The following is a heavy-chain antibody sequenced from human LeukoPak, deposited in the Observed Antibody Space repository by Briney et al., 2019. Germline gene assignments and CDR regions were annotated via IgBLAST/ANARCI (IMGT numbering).Heavy chain of an antibody. CDR3: ARGLLRYFDWLLYGDAFDI. Sequence: PSETLSLTCAVYGGSFSGYYWSWIRQPPGKGLEWIGEINHSGSTNYNPSLKSRVTISVDTSKNQFSLKLSSVTAADTAVYYCARGLLRYFDWLLYGDAFDIWGQGTMVTVSS. D-gene: IGHD3-9*01. J-gene: IGHJ3*02. CDR1: GGSFSGYY. CDR2: INHSGST. V-gene: IGHV4-34*01.